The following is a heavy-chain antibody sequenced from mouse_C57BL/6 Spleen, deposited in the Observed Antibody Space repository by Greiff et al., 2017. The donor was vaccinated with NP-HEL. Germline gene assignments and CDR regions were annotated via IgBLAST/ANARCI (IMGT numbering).Heavy chain of an antibody. V-gene: IGHV1-80*01. CDR3: AREDYGNYGAMDY. D-gene: IGHD2-1*01. Sequence: QVQLKESGAELVKPGASVKISCKASGYAFSSYWMNWVQQRPGKGLEWIGQIYPGDGDTNYNGKFKGKATLTADKSSSTAYMQLSSLTSEDSAVYFCAREDYGNYGAMDYWGQGTSVTVSS. CDR1: GYAFSSYW. J-gene: IGHJ4*01. CDR2: IYPGDGDT.